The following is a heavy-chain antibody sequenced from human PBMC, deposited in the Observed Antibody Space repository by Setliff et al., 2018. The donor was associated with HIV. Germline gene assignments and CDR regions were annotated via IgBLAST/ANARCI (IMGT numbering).Heavy chain of an antibody. CDR1: GGSISSYY. CDR2: IYYSGST. CDR3: AGSIVVVTAAPLT. J-gene: IGHJ5*02. Sequence: PSETLSLTCTVSGGSISSYYWSWIRQPPGKGLERIGYIYYSGSTNYNPSLKSRVTISVDTSKNQFSLKLSSVTAADTAVYYCAGSIVVVTAAPLTWGQGTLVTVSS. V-gene: IGHV4-59*08. D-gene: IGHD2-21*02.